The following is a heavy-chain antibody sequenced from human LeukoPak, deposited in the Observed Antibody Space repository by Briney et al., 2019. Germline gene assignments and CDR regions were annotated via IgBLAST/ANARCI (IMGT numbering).Heavy chain of an antibody. Sequence: SVKVSCKASGGTFSNYAISWVRQAPGQGLEWMGGIIPIFGTANYAQKFQGRVTITTDESTSTAYMELSSLRSEDTAVYYCARARSYYCSSTSCYIPLYFQHWGQGTLVTVSS. D-gene: IGHD2-2*02. V-gene: IGHV1-69*05. CDR2: IIPIFGTA. CDR1: GGTFSNYA. J-gene: IGHJ1*01. CDR3: ARARSYYCSSTSCYIPLYFQH.